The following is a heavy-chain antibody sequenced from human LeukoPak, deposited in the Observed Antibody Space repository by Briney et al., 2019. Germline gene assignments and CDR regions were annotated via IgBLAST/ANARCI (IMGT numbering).Heavy chain of an antibody. D-gene: IGHD3-3*01. CDR1: GFTFSSYA. V-gene: IGHV3-23*01. CDR3: AKDVLTYYDFWSGYYIAGY. Sequence: GGSLRLSCAASGFTFSSYAMSWVRQAPGKGLEWVSAISGSGDNTYYADSVKGRFTISRDKSKNTLFLQMNSLRAEDTAVYYCAKDVLTYYDFWSGYYIAGYWGQGTLVTVSS. J-gene: IGHJ4*02. CDR2: ISGSGDNT.